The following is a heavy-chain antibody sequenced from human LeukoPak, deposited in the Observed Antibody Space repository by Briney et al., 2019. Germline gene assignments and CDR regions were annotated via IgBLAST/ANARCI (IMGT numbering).Heavy chain of an antibody. CDR3: VKDRSYGDYDLGYFDY. D-gene: IGHD4-17*01. V-gene: IGHV3-64D*09. CDR1: GFTFSSYA. CDR2: ISSNGGST. Sequence: GGSLRLSCSASGFTFSSYAMHWVRQAPGKGLEYVSAISSNGGSTYYADSVKGRFTISRDNSKNTLYLQMSSLRAEDTAVYYCVKDRSYGDYDLGYFDYWGQGTLATVSS. J-gene: IGHJ4*02.